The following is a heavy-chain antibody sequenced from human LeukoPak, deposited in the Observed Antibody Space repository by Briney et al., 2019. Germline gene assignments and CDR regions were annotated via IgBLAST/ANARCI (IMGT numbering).Heavy chain of an antibody. CDR1: GFTFSSYT. CDR3: ARGPYSSGSSADY. J-gene: IGHJ4*02. D-gene: IGHD6-19*01. CDR2: ISSSDTYT. Sequence: GGSLRLSCAASGFTFSSYTMSWIRQALGKGLEWVSYISSSDTYTNYADSVKGRFTISRDNAKNSLYLQMNSLRAEDTAVYYCARGPYSSGSSADYWGQGTLVTVSS. V-gene: IGHV3-11*06.